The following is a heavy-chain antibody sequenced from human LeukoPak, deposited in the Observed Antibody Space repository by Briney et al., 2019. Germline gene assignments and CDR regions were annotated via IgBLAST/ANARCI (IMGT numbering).Heavy chain of an antibody. Sequence: GGSLRLSCATSGFTFTSYGIHWVRQAPGKGLEWVVVISDDGNNKNYADSVKGRFTISRDNSKNTVYLQMNGLRAEDTAVYYCARDQSGTWTFDYWGQGTLVTVSS. CDR3: ARDQSGTWTFDY. J-gene: IGHJ4*02. D-gene: IGHD1-26*01. V-gene: IGHV3-30*19. CDR2: ISDDGNNK. CDR1: GFTFTSYG.